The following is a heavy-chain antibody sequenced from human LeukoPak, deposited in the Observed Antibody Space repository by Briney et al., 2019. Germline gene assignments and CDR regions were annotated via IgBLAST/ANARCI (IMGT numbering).Heavy chain of an antibody. CDR3: AKDILDYYGSGSYPDY. CDR2: IWYDGSNK. V-gene: IGHV3-33*06. J-gene: IGHJ4*02. D-gene: IGHD3-10*01. CDR1: GFTFSNYG. Sequence: GGSLRLSCAASGFTFSNYGMHWVRQAPGKGLEWVAVIWYDGSNKYYGDSVKGRFTISRDNSKNTLYLQMNSLRAEDTAVYYCAKDILDYYGSGSYPDYWGQGTLVTVSS.